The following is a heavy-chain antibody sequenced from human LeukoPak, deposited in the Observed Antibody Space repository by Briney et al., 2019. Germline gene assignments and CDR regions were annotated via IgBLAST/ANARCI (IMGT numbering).Heavy chain of an antibody. V-gene: IGHV4-39*07. CDR1: GGSISSSSYY. CDR2: IYYSGST. Sequence: KPSETLSLTCTVSGGSISSSSYYWGWIRQPPGKGLEWIGSIYYSGSTYYNPSLKSRVTISVDTSKNQYSLTLSSVTAADTAVYYCTRIYCSSTRCYHYYYYYMDVWGKGTTVTVSS. J-gene: IGHJ6*03. CDR3: TRIYCSSTRCYHYYYYYMDV. D-gene: IGHD2-2*01.